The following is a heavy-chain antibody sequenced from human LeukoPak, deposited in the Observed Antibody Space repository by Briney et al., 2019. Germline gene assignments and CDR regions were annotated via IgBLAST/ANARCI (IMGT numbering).Heavy chain of an antibody. CDR3: ASLIPYSSRINDY. J-gene: IGHJ4*02. CDR1: GGSISSSSYY. CDR2: IYYSGST. Sequence: PSETLSLTCTVSGGSISSSSYYWGWIRQPPGKGLEWIGSIYYSGSTYYNPSLKSRVTISVDTSKNQFSLELSSVTAADTAVYYCASLIPYSSRINDYWGQGTLVTVSS. V-gene: IGHV4-39*01. D-gene: IGHD6-13*01.